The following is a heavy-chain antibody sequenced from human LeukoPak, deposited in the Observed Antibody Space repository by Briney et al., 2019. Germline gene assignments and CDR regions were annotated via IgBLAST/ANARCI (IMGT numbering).Heavy chain of an antibody. Sequence: SETLSLTCTVSGGSISSSSYYWGWIRQPPGKGLEWIGSIYYSGSTYYNPSLKSRVTISVDTSKNQFSLKLSSVTAADTAVYYCARLDRGYSYGYDYYYYMDVWGKGTTVTVSS. J-gene: IGHJ6*03. CDR1: GGSISSSSYY. CDR2: IYYSGST. V-gene: IGHV4-39*01. CDR3: ARLDRGYSYGYDYYYYMDV. D-gene: IGHD5-18*01.